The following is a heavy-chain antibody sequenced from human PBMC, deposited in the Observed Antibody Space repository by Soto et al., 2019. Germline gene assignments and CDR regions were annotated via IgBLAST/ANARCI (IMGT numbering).Heavy chain of an antibody. V-gene: IGHV1-18*01. D-gene: IGHD6-19*01. CDR2: ISAYNGNT. CDR1: GYTSTSYG. Sequence: QVQLVQSGAEVKKPGASVKVSCKASGYTSTSYGISWVRQAPGQGLEWMGWISAYNGNTNYAQKLQGRVTMTTDTSTSTAYMELRSLRSDDTAVYYCATTVAFIAVASNDDYWGQGTLVTVSS. J-gene: IGHJ4*02. CDR3: ATTVAFIAVASNDDY.